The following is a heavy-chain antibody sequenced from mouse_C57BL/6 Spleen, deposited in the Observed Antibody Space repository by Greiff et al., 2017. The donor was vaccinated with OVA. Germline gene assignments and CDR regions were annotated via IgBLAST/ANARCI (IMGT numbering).Heavy chain of an antibody. CDR2: IYPGSGST. Sequence: VQLQQSGAELVKPGASVKMSCQASGYTFTSYWITWVKQRLGQGLEWIGDIYPGSGSTNYNEKFKGKATLAVDTASSTAYMQLSSPTSEDSAVYYCARAGDEVGDYWGQGTSVTVSS. D-gene: IGHD1-3*01. J-gene: IGHJ4*01. CDR3: ARAGDEVGDY. CDR1: GYTFTSYW. V-gene: IGHV1-55*01.